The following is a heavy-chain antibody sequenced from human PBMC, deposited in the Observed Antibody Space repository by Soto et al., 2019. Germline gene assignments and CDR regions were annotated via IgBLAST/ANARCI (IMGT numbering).Heavy chain of an antibody. CDR2: IIPIFGTA. J-gene: IGHJ3*02. Sequence: SVKVSCKASGGTFSSYAISWVRQAPGQGLEWMGGIIPIFGTANYAQKFQGRVTITADESTSTAYMELSSLRSEDTAVYYCARESGIAARGSGLGFDIWGQGTMVTVS. CDR3: ARESGIAARGSGLGFDI. D-gene: IGHD6-6*01. V-gene: IGHV1-69*13. CDR1: GGTFSSYA.